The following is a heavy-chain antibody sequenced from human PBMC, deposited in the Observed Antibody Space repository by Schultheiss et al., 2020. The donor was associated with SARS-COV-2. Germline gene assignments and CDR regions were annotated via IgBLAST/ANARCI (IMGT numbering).Heavy chain of an antibody. D-gene: IGHD2-15*01. J-gene: IGHJ5*02. CDR3: ARRSGGGFDP. CDR1: GFTFSSYS. V-gene: IGHV4-34*01. CDR2: INHSGST. Sequence: ESLKISCAASGFTFSSYSMNWIRQPPGKGLEWIGEINHSGSTNYNPSLKSRVTISVDTSKNQFSLKLSSVTAADTAVYYCARRSGGGFDPWGQGTLVTVSS.